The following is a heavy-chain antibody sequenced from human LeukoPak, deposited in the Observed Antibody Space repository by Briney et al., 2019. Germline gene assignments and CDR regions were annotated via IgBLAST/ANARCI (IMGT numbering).Heavy chain of an antibody. Sequence: GGSLRLSCAASGFTFDDYAMHWVRQAPGKGLEWVSGISWNSGSIGYADSVKGRFTISRDNAKNSLYLQLNSLRADDTAVYYCAREYSSSSGRSLDHWGQGALVTVSS. CDR3: AREYSSSSGRSLDH. CDR1: GFTFDDYA. V-gene: IGHV3-9*01. CDR2: ISWNSGSI. D-gene: IGHD6-6*01. J-gene: IGHJ4*02.